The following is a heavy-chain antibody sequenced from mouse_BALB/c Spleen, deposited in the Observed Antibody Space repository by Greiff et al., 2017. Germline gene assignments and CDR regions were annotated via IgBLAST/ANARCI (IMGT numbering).Heavy chain of an antibody. J-gene: IGHJ1*01. Sequence: VQLQQSGTVLARPGASVKMSCKASGYSFTGYWMHWVKQRPGQGLEWIGAIYPGNSDTSYNQKFKGKAKLTAVTSASTAYMELSSLTNEDSAVYYCTVITTVVENWYFDVWGAGTTVTVSS. CDR2: IYPGNSDT. CDR3: TVITTVVENWYFDV. D-gene: IGHD1-1*01. CDR1: GYSFTGYW. V-gene: IGHV1-5*01.